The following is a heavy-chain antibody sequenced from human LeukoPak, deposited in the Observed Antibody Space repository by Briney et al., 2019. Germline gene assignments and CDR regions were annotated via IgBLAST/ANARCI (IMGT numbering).Heavy chain of an antibody. V-gene: IGHV4-38-2*02. Sequence: PSETLSLTCTVSGGSISSYYWSWIRQPPGKGLEWIGSLYHSGSTYYNPSLKSRVTISVDTSKNQFSLRLRSVTAADTAVYYCTRDETYTSDWQSNHYFYYMDVWGKGTRSPSP. CDR2: LYHSGST. J-gene: IGHJ6*03. CDR1: GGSISSYY. CDR3: TRDETYTSDWQSNHYFYYMDV. D-gene: IGHD6-19*01.